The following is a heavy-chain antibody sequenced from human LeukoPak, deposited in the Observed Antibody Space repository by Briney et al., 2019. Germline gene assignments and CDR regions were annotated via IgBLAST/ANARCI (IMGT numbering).Heavy chain of an antibody. CDR3: AGHSGSGSLSRPFDV. J-gene: IGHJ5*01. CDR1: GASVTSGTFY. CDR2: VYYTGST. D-gene: IGHD3-22*01. V-gene: IGHV4-39*01. Sequence: KPSETLSLTCTVSGASVTSGTFYWAWLRQSPGKGLEWIATVYYTGSTYYDPSLKSRVSISIVTSKNQSSLDVKSVSAADSAVYYCAGHSGSGSLSRPFDVWGQGTLVTVTS.